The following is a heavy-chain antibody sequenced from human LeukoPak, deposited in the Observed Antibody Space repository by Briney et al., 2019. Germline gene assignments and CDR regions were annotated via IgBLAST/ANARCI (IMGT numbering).Heavy chain of an antibody. CDR1: GFTFSSYA. J-gene: IGHJ5*02. Sequence: GGSLRLSCAASGFTFSSYAMSWVRQAPGKGLEWVSAISGSGGSTYYADSVKGRFTISRDNSKNTLYLQMNCLRAEDTAVYYCAKDGTDDSSGYYLDLFGSPTFDPWGQGTLVTVSS. V-gene: IGHV3-23*01. D-gene: IGHD3-22*01. CDR3: AKDGTDDSSGYYLDLFGSPTFDP. CDR2: ISGSGGST.